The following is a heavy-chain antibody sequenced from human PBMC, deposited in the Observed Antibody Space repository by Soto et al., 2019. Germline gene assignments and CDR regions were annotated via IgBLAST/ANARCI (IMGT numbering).Heavy chain of an antibody. CDR2: ISGSADTT. D-gene: IGHD2-2*01. Sequence: PGGSLRLSCAASGFTFSNSAMSWVRQAPGKGLEWVSTISGSADTTHFADSVKGRFTISRDNSKNTLYLQMNSLRAEDTATYYCAKLISSTFYPFYFGYWGQGTLVTVSS. CDR3: AKLISSTFYPFYFGY. V-gene: IGHV3-23*01. J-gene: IGHJ4*02. CDR1: GFTFSNSA.